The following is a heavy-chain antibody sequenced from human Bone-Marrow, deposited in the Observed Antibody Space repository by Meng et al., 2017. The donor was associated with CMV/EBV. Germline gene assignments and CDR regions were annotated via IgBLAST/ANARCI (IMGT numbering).Heavy chain of an antibody. Sequence: GESLKISCAASGFTFSSYAMHWVRQAPGKGLEWVAVISYDGSNKYYADSVKGRFTISRDNSKNTLYLQMNSLRAEDTAVYYCARGGGVVVPAAPFDCWGQGTLVTVSS. J-gene: IGHJ4*02. CDR1: GFTFSSYA. CDR3: ARGGGVVVPAAPFDC. CDR2: ISYDGSNK. V-gene: IGHV3-30-3*01. D-gene: IGHD2-2*01.